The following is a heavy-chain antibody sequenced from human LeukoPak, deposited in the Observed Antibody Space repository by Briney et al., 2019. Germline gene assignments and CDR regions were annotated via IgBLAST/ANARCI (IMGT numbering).Heavy chain of an antibody. V-gene: IGHV1-69*05. CDR3: ASRLYCSNTRCRNFPFAY. J-gene: IGHJ4*02. CDR2: IIPIFGTA. D-gene: IGHD2-2*01. Sequence: ASVKVSCKASGGTFSSYAISWVRQAPGQGLEWMGGIIPIFGTANYAQKFQGRVTITTDESTSTAYMELSSLRSEDTAIYYCASRLYCSNTRCRNFPFAYWGQGTLVTVSS. CDR1: GGTFSSYA.